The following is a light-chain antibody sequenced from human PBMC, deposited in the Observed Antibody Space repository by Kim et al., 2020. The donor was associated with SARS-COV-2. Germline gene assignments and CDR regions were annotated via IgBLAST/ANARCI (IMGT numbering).Light chain of an antibody. J-gene: IGLJ2*01. CDR2: GNS. CDR1: SSNIGAGYD. Sequence: QSVLTQPPSVSGAPGQRVTISCTGSSSNIGAGYDVHWYQQLPGTAPKLLIYGNSNRPSGVPDRFSGSKSGTSASLAINGLQAEDEADYYCQSYDSSLSAPVVFGGGTKLTVL. CDR3: QSYDSSLSAPVV. V-gene: IGLV1-40*01.